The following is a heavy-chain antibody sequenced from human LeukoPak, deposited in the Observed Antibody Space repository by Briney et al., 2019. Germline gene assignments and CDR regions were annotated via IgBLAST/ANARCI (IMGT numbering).Heavy chain of an antibody. CDR1: GYKITELS. CDR2: FDPEDGEK. V-gene: IGHV1-24*01. D-gene: IGHD1-26*01. J-gene: IGHJ4*02. CDR3: ATDIPVIWMERGGTLLEN. Sequence: ASVKVSCKVSGYKITELSIHWVRQAPGKGLEWVGGFDPEDGEKFYAQNFQGRVTMTEDTSADTAYMEVSSLRSEDTAVYYCATDIPVIWMERGGTLLENWGQGTLVTVSS.